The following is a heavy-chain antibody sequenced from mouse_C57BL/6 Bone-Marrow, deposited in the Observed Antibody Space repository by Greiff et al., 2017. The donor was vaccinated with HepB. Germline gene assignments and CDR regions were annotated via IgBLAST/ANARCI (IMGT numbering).Heavy chain of an antibody. Sequence: VQLQQPGAELVMPGASVKLSCKASGYTFTSYWMHWVKQRPGQGLEWIGEIDPSDSYTNYNQKFKGKSTLTVDKSSSTAYMQLSSLTSEDSAVYYCARGRLRRRDYFDYWGQGTTLTGSS. D-gene: IGHD2-2*01. CDR3: ARGRLRRRDYFDY. CDR1: GYTFTSYW. CDR2: IDPSDSYT. V-gene: IGHV1-69*01. J-gene: IGHJ2*01.